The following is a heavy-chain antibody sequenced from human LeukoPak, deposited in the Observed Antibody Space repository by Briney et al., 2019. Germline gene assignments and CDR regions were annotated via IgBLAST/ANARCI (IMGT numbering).Heavy chain of an antibody. V-gene: IGHV1-8*01. CDR1: GYTFTSYD. J-gene: IGHJ6*03. D-gene: IGHD3-10*01. CDR2: MNPNSGNT. CDR3: ARGPYLWFGDLAFTSYYYYYMDV. Sequence: ASVKVSCKASGYTFTSYDINWVRQATGQGLEWMGWMNPNSGNTGYAQKFQGRVTMTRNTSISTAYMELSSLRSEDTAVYYCARGPYLWFGDLAFTSYYYYYMDVWGKGTTVTISS.